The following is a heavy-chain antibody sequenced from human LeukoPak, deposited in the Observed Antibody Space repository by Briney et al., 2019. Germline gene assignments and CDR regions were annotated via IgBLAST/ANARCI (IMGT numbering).Heavy chain of an antibody. J-gene: IGHJ5*02. CDR1: GGSISSYY. V-gene: IGHV4-59*12. D-gene: IGHD2/OR15-2a*01. CDR3: ARDAKRFYAANWFDP. Sequence: SETLSLTCTVSGGSISSYYWSWIRQPPAKGLEWIGYIYYSGSTYYNPSLKRRVTISVDTSKNQFSLNLTSVTAADTAVYYCARDAKRFYAANWFDPWGQGTLVTVSS. CDR2: IYYSGST.